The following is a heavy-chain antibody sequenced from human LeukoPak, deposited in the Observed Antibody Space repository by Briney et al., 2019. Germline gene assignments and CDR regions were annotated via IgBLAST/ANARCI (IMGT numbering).Heavy chain of an antibody. CDR2: IIPIFGTA. V-gene: IGHV1-69*13. J-gene: IGHJ5*02. CDR1: GGTFSSYA. D-gene: IGHD2-15*01. Sequence: ASVKVSCKASGGTFSSYAISWVRQAPGQGLEWMGGIIPIFGTANYAQKFQGRVTITADESTSTAYIELSSLRSEDTAVYYCARGGRSGGGPWGQGTLVTVSS. CDR3: ARGGRSGGGP.